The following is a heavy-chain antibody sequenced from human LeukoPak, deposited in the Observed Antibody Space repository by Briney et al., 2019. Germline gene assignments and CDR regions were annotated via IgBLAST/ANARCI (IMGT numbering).Heavy chain of an antibody. J-gene: IGHJ4*02. CDR1: GFTFNGYS. D-gene: IGHD1-7*01. V-gene: IGHV3-48*04. Sequence: GGSLRLSCAASGFTFNGYSMNWIRQAPGEGLEWLSYIDGSSSNIYYAESVKGRFTISRDNAKNSLYLQMNSLRAEDTAVYYCARAGNYRFDYWGQGTLVTVSS. CDR2: IDGSSSNI. CDR3: ARAGNYRFDY.